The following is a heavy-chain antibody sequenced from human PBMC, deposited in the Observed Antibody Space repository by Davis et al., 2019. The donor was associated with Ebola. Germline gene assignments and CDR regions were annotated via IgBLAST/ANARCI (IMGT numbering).Heavy chain of an antibody. J-gene: IGHJ6*02. CDR3: ARGGILSSPHPLRQRHYYYYGMDV. Sequence: ASVKVSCKASGYTFTSYGISWVRQAPGQGLEWMGWISAYNGNTNYAQKLQGRVTMTTDTSTSTAYMELRSLRSDDTAVYYCARGGILSSPHPLRQRHYYYYGMDVWGQGTTVTVSS. CDR1: GYTFTSYG. D-gene: IGHD6-13*01. V-gene: IGHV1-18*01. CDR2: ISAYNGNT.